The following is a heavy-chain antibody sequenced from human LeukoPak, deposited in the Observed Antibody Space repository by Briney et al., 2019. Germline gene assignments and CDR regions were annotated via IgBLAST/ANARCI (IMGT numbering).Heavy chain of an antibody. CDR1: GFTFSSYT. CDR3: ARLNGAHFDY. Sequence: GSLRLSCAASGFTFSSYTMNWVRQAPGKGLEWVSSISGSSSTIYYADSVRGRFTISRDNAKNSLYLQMNSLRAEDTAVYYCARLNGAHFDYWGQGTLVTVSS. D-gene: IGHD4-17*01. CDR2: ISGSSSTI. J-gene: IGHJ4*02. V-gene: IGHV3-48*01.